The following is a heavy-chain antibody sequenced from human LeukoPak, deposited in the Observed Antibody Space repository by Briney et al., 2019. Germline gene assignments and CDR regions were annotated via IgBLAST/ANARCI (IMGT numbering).Heavy chain of an antibody. CDR3: ASARTSSRSWFTFDY. V-gene: IGHV4-34*01. Sequence: PSETLSLTCGVYGGPFSDHYWSWIRQTPGKGLEWIGEINHSGSTNYNPSLKSRVTISVDTSKNQFSLKLSSVTAADTAVYYCASARTSSRSWFTFDYWGQGILVTVSS. CDR2: INHSGST. J-gene: IGHJ4*02. D-gene: IGHD6-13*01. CDR1: GGPFSDHY.